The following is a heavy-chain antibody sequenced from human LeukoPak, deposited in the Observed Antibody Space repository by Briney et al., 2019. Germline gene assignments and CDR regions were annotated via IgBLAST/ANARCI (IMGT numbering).Heavy chain of an antibody. CDR3: ARGAGFAEPLPEY. D-gene: IGHD1-14*01. V-gene: IGHV1-3*01. CDR2: INAGHGNT. Sequence: ASVKVSCKASGYTFTSYAILWVRQAPGQRLEWMGWINAGHGNTKYSQKFQGRVTITRDTSASTAYMELSSLRSEDTAVYYCARGAGFAEPLPEYWGQGTLLTVSS. CDR1: GYTFTSYA. J-gene: IGHJ4*02.